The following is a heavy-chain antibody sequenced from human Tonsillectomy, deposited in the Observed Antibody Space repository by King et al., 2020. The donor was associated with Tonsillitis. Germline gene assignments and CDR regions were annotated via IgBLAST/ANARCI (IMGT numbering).Heavy chain of an antibody. CDR3: AKDKGADYYDSGRGAFDI. D-gene: IGHD3-22*01. J-gene: IGHJ3*02. Sequence: VQLVESGGGLVKPGGSLRLSCRTSGFSFSNYDINWVRQPPGKGLQWVSSVNYYSRHKRYADSVKGRFTISRDNAQNSLYLDMDSLRADDTAVYYCAKDKGADYYDSGRGAFDIWGQGTMVTVS. CDR1: GFSFSNYD. V-gene: IGHV3-21*06. CDR2: VNYYSRHK.